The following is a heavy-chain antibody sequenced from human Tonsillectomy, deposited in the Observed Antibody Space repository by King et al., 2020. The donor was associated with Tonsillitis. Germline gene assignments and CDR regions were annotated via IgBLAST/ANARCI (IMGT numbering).Heavy chain of an antibody. CDR1: GYTFTTYY. CDR2: INPSGGGT. Sequence: VQLVESGAEVKKPGAAVKVSCKASGYTFTTYYMHWVRQDPGQGLEWMGIINPSGGGTAHAQKFQGRVTMTRDTSTSTVYMELRSLTSEDTATYYCARGGYDSSGYSGFWWGQGTLVTVSS. CDR3: ARGGYDSSGYSGFW. V-gene: IGHV1-46*01. D-gene: IGHD3-22*01. J-gene: IGHJ4*02.